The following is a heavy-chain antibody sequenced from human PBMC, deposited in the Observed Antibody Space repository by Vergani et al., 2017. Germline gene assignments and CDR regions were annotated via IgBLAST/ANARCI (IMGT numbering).Heavy chain of an antibody. D-gene: IGHD6-13*01. Sequence: QLQLQESGPGLVKPSETLSLTCTVSGGSISSYYWSWIRQPPGKGLEWIGYIYYSGSTNYNPSLKSRVTISVDTSKNQFSLKLSSVTAADTAVYYCARNRAGPYYYYGMDVWGQGTTVTVSS. CDR1: GGSISSYY. CDR3: ARNRAGPYYYYGMDV. CDR2: IYYSGST. V-gene: IGHV4-59*01. J-gene: IGHJ6*02.